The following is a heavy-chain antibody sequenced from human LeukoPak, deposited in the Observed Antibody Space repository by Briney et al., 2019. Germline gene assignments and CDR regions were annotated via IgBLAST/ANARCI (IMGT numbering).Heavy chain of an antibody. J-gene: IGHJ4*02. CDR1: GYSISSGYY. V-gene: IGHV4-38-2*02. CDR2: INHSGST. CDR3: ARGGRQWHMWGKRLDY. Sequence: PSETLSLTCTVSGYSISSGYYWGWIRQPPGKGLEWIGEINHSGSTNYNPSLKSRVTISVDTSKNQFSLKLSSVTAADTAVYYCARGGRQWHMWGKRLDYWGQGTLVTVSS. D-gene: IGHD6-19*01.